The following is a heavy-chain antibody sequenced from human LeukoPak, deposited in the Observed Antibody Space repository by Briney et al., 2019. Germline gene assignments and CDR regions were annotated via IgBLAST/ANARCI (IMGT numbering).Heavy chain of an antibody. CDR2: FGHGRNA. D-gene: IGHD2/OR15-2a*01. CDR1: GGSISTNDYY. V-gene: IGHV4-39*01. J-gene: IGHJ5*02. Sequence: PSETLSLTCAMSGGSISTNDYYWGWNRQPPGKGLEWIGSFGHGRNAFSNPSLKSRVTISVDTSKNQFSLRLSSVTAADTAMYYCGRHAPYSNYDLWGQGTLVTVSS. CDR3: GRHAPYSNYDL.